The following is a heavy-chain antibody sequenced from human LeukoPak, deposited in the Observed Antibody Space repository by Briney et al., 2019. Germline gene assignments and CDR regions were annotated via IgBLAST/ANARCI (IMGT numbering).Heavy chain of an antibody. D-gene: IGHD5-18*01. CDR3: ARESHTAMVRTLFDP. J-gene: IGHJ5*02. Sequence: PSETLSLTCTVSGGSISSYYWSWLRQPAGKGREGVGRIYTSGSTNYNPSLKSRVTMSVDTSKNQFSLKLSSVTAADTAVYYCARESHTAMVRTLFDPWGQGTLVTVSS. CDR1: GGSISSYY. CDR2: IYTSGST. V-gene: IGHV4-4*07.